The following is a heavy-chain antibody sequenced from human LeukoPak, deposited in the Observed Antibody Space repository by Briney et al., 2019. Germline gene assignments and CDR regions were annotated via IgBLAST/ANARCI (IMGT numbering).Heavy chain of an antibody. D-gene: IGHD4-23*01. Sequence: KPGGSLRLSCAASGFTFSSYSMNWVRQAPGKGLEWVSSISSSSSYIYYADSVKGRFSISRDNAKNSLYLQMNSLRAEDTAVSYCATWNNNGNSRGNAFDIWGQGTMVTVSS. CDR2: ISSSSSYI. J-gene: IGHJ3*02. CDR3: ATWNNNGNSRGNAFDI. CDR1: GFTFSSYS. V-gene: IGHV3-21*01.